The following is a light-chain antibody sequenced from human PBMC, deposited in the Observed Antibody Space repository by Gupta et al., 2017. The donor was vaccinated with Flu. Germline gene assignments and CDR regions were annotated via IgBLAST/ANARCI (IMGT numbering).Light chain of an antibody. Sequence: DIRWTQPPPSLPHSVGDRVTITCRASQTIRSYLNWYQQRPGKAPKLLIYAVSTLHGGVPSRFSGSGSVTDFTLTITSLQPEDFATYYCQQTSRAPRTFGQGTKVEIK. J-gene: IGKJ1*01. CDR1: QTIRSY. CDR2: AVS. V-gene: IGKV1-39*01. CDR3: QQTSRAPRT.